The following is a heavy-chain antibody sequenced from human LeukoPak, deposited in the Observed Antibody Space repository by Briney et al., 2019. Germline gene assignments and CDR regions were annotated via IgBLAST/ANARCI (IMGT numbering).Heavy chain of an antibody. J-gene: IGHJ6*02. CDR3: ARDRGPRITMVRAQYGMDV. CDR2: IYYSGST. D-gene: IGHD3-10*01. CDR1: GGSISSGDYY. Sequence: SSETLSLTCTVSGGSISSGDYYWSWIRQPPGKGLEWIGYIYYSGSTYYNPSLKSRVTISVDTSKNQFSLKLSSVTAADTAVYYCARDRGPRITMVRAQYGMDVWGQGTTVTVSS. V-gene: IGHV4-30-4*02.